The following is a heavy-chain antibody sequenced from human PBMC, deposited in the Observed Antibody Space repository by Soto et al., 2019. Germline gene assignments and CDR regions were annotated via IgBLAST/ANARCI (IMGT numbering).Heavy chain of an antibody. CDR3: ARGGGLYSSSLPNWFDP. J-gene: IGHJ5*02. CDR2: MNPNSGNT. CDR1: GYTFTSYD. D-gene: IGHD6-6*01. Sequence: WASVKVSCKASGYTFTSYDINWVRQATGQGLEWMGWMNPNSGNTGYAQKSQGRVTITRTTSISTAYMELSSLRSEDTAVYYCARGGGLYSSSLPNWFDPWGQGTLGTVPQ. V-gene: IGHV1-8*01.